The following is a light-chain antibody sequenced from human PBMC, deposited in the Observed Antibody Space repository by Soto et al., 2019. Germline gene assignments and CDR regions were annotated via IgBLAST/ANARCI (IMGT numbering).Light chain of an antibody. CDR1: QSVSSN. CDR2: GAS. CDR3: QQYYTWPRT. J-gene: IGKJ5*01. V-gene: IGKV3-15*01. Sequence: VVLSLSLATLSVTKWPRAPLSCMASQSVSSNLAWYQQKPGQAPRLLIYGASTRAPGIPARFSGSGSGTEFTLTINSLQAEACAVYYCQQYYTWPRTFGQATRLE.